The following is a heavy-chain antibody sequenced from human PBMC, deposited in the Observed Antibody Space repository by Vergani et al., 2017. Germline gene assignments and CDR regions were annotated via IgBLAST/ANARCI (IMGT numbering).Heavy chain of an antibody. CDR2: ISGSGGST. D-gene: IGHD4-17*01. CDR1: GFTFSSYA. Sequence: EVQLLESGGGLVQPGGSLRLSCAASGFTFSSYAMSWVRQAPGKGLEWVSAISGSGGSTYYADSVKGRFTISRDNSKNTLDLQMNSLRAEDTAVYYCAKDRSIYGDYAGYWGQGTLVTVSS. J-gene: IGHJ4*02. V-gene: IGHV3-23*01. CDR3: AKDRSIYGDYAGY.